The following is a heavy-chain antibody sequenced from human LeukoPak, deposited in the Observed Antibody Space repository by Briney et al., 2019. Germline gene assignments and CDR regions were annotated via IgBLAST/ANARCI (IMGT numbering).Heavy chain of an antibody. D-gene: IGHD1-26*01. CDR2: IYHSGST. CDR1: GGSISSSNW. J-gene: IGHJ4*02. CDR3: ARQTGGSSDDY. V-gene: IGHV4-4*02. Sequence: SETLSLTCAVSGGSISSSNWWSWVRQPPGKGLEWIGEIYHSGSTNYNPSLKSRVTFSVDTPNNQFSLRLSSVTAADTAVYYCARQTGGSSDDYWGQGTLVTVSS.